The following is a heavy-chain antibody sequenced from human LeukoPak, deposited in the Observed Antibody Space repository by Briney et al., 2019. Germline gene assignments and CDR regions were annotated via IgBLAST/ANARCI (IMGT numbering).Heavy chain of an antibody. CDR2: INHSGST. CDR1: GGFFSGYY. D-gene: IGHD2-8*01. V-gene: IGHV4-34*01. J-gene: IGHJ4*02. CDR3: ARGQLSSTNCTNGVCLDY. Sequence: SETLSLTCAVYGGFFSGYYWSWIRQPPGKGLEWIGEINHSGSTNYNPSLKSRATISVDTSKNQFSLKLSSVTAADTAVYYCARGQLSSTNCTNGVCLDYWGQGTLVTVSS.